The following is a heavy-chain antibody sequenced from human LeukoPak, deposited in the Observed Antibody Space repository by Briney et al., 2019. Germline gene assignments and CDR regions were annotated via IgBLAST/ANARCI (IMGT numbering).Heavy chain of an antibody. CDR1: GGSISSGSYY. V-gene: IGHV4-39*07. J-gene: IGHJ4*02. CDR2: IYYSGGT. Sequence: SETLSLTCTVSGGSISSGSYYWGWIRQPPGKGLEWIGSIYYSGGTYYNPSLKSRVTISVDTSKNQFSLKLSSVTAADTAVYYCARTLNYYDSSGPFDYWGQGTLLTVSS. CDR3: ARTLNYYDSSGPFDY. D-gene: IGHD3-22*01.